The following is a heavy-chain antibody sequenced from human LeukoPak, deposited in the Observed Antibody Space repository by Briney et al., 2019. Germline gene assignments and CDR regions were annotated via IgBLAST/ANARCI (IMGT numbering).Heavy chain of an antibody. CDR2: IYSGGST. J-gene: IGHJ6*02. Sequence: GGSLRLSCAASGFTVSSNYMSWVRQAPGKGLEWVPVIYSGGSTYYADSVKGRFTISRDNSKNTLYLQMNSLRAEDTAVYYCARDATDGYYYYYGMDVWGQGTTVTVSS. D-gene: IGHD5-24*01. CDR3: ARDATDGYYYYYGMDV. CDR1: GFTVSSNY. V-gene: IGHV3-66*01.